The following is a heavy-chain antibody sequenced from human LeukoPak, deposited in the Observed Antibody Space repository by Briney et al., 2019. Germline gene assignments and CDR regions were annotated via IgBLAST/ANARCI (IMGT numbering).Heavy chain of an antibody. V-gene: IGHV3-21*01. D-gene: IGHD5-12*01. J-gene: IGHJ4*02. CDR1: GFTFSSYS. Sequence: GGSLRLSCAASGFTFSSYSMNWVRQAPGKGLEWVSSISSSSSYIHYADSVKGRFTISRDNAKNSLYLQMNSLRAEDTAVYYCARVATETVDIVATIGSWGQGTLVTVSS. CDR2: ISSSSSYI. CDR3: ARVATETVDIVATIGS.